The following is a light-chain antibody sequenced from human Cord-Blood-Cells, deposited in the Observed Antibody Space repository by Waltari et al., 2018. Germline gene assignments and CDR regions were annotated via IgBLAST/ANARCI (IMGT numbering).Light chain of an antibody. CDR2: GAS. Sequence: EIVLTQSPGTLSLSPWERATLSCRASQSVSSSYLAWYQQKTGQAPRLLIYGASSRATGIPDRFSGSGSGTDFTLTISRLEPEDFAVYYCQQYGSSMYTFGQGTKLEIK. CDR3: QQYGSSMYT. J-gene: IGKJ2*01. V-gene: IGKV3-20*01. CDR1: QSVSSSY.